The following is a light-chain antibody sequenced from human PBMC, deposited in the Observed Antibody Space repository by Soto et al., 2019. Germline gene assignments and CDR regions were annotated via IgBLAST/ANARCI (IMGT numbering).Light chain of an antibody. Sequence: QSVLTQPRSVSGSPGQSVTISCTGTSSDVGGYNYVSWYQQHPGKAPKLMIYDVSKRPSGVPDRFSGSKSGNTASLTISGLQAEDEADYYCCSYDGSSYVFGTGTKVTV. J-gene: IGLJ1*01. CDR3: CSYDGSSYV. V-gene: IGLV2-11*01. CDR1: SSDVGGYNY. CDR2: DVS.